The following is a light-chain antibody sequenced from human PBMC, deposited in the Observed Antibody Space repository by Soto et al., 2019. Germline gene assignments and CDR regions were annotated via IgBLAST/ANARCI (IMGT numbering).Light chain of an antibody. Sequence: QSALTQPASASGSPGQSIAISCTGTSTDVGGYNYVSWYQQHPGKAPKLMIYEVSNRPSGVSNRFSGAKSGNTASLTISGLQAEDEADYYCSSYTSDSTLVFGGGTKLTVL. J-gene: IGLJ3*02. V-gene: IGLV2-14*01. CDR3: SSYTSDSTLV. CDR1: STDVGGYNY. CDR2: EVS.